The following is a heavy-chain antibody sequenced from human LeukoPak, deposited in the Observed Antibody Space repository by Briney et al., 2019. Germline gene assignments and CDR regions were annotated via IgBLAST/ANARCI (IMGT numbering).Heavy chain of an antibody. J-gene: IGHJ4*02. CDR1: GFTFSSYS. V-gene: IGHV3-21*01. CDR2: ISSSSSYI. D-gene: IGHD5-18*01. CDR3: ARDHPGYSYGRDY. Sequence: GGSLRLSCAASGFTFSSYSMNWFRQAPGKGLEWVSSISSSSSYIYYADSVKGRFTISRDNAKNSLYLQMNSLRAEDTAVYYCARDHPGYSYGRDYWGQGTLVTVSS.